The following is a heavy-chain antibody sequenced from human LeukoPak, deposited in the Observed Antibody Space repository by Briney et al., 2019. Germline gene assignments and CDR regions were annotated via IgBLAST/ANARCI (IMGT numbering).Heavy chain of an antibody. CDR1: GGSISSHY. CDR3: ARLYSGSGSYDYYCYYYMDV. V-gene: IGHV4-59*08. J-gene: IGHJ6*03. D-gene: IGHD3-10*01. CDR2: IYYSGST. Sequence: PSETLSLTCTVSGGSISSHYWSWIRQPPGKGLKWIGYIYYSGSTNYNPSLKSRVTISVDTSKNQFSLKLSSVTAADTAVYYCARLYSGSGSYDYYCYYYMDVWGKGTTVTVSS.